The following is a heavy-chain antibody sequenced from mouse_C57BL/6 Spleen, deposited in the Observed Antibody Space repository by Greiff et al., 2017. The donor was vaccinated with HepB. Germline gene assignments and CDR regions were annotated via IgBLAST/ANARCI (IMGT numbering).Heavy chain of an antibody. CDR1: GYTFTSYG. V-gene: IGHV1-81*01. CDR3: ARGGTGTGY. D-gene: IGHD4-1*01. J-gene: IGHJ2*01. CDR2: IYPRSGNT. Sequence: QVQLQQSGAELARPGASVKLSCKASGYTFTSYGISWVKQRTGQGLEWIGEIYPRSGNTYYNEKFKGKATLTADKSSSTAYMELRSLTYEDSAVYFCARGGTGTGYWGQGTTLTVSS.